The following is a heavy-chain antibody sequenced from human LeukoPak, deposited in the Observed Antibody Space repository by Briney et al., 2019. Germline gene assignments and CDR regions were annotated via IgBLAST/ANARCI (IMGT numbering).Heavy chain of an antibody. J-gene: IGHJ6*02. CDR2: IASDGSST. CDR1: GFTFSSYW. CDR3: AKDRSQEAIYKGALDV. D-gene: IGHD5-24*01. Sequence: GGSLRLSCAASGFTFSSYWMNWVRQAPGKGLVWVSRIASDGSSTTYADSVKGRFSISRDNAKNTVDLQMNTLRTEDTAIYYCAKDRSQEAIYKGALDVWGQGTTVTVSS. V-gene: IGHV3-74*01.